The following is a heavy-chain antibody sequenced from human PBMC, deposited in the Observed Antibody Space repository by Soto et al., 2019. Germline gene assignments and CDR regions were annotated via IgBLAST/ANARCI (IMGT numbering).Heavy chain of an antibody. CDR1: GFMFTRST. Sequence: GGSLRLSCVASGFMFTRSTMNWVRQAPGKGLEWVSSITSASDYIFYADSVKGRFTISRDNAKNSLYLQMNSLRAEDTAVYYCARVGTGSSTTLDIWGQGTMVTVSS. CDR2: ITSASDYI. CDR3: ARVGTGSSTTLDI. J-gene: IGHJ3*02. D-gene: IGHD3-9*01. V-gene: IGHV3-21*01.